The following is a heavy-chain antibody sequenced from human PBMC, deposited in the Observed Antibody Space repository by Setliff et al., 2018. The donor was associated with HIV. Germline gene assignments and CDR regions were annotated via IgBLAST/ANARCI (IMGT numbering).Heavy chain of an antibody. J-gene: IGHJ5*02. V-gene: IGHV1-69*04. CDR2: IVPILGVT. D-gene: IGHD3-16*01. CDR3: AKDRGRGNWLDP. CDR1: RGTFSNYG. Sequence: SVKVSCKAARGTFSNYGVRWMRQAPGQGLEWMGNIVPILGVTNQAQKFQGRVTITADKSTNTAYMELSSLRSEDTAVYYCAKDRGRGNWLDPWGQGTLVTVSS.